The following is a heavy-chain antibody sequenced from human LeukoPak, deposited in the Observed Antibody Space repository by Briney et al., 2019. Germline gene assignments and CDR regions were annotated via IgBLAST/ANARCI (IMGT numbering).Heavy chain of an antibody. CDR2: IHYSGST. J-gene: IGHJ4*02. CDR3: ARAAADTNSWYYFDY. V-gene: IGHV4-30-4*01. Sequence: SETLSLTCTVSGDSISSGDHYWRWIRQPPGKGLEWIGYIHYSGSTYYNPSVKSRVIISVAMSKNQFSLSMDSLTAADSAVYYCARAAADTNSWYYFDYWGQGTLVTVSS. CDR1: GDSISSGDHY. D-gene: IGHD2/OR15-2a*01.